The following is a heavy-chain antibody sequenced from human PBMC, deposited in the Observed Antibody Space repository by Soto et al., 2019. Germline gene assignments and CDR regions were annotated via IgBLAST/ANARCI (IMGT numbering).Heavy chain of an antibody. CDR3: AREDYGDNSAGMDV. CDR2: IYYSGST. V-gene: IGHV4-31*03. D-gene: IGHD4-17*01. CDR1: GGSISSGGYY. Sequence: SETLSLTCTVSGGSISSGGYYWSWIRQRPGKGLEWIGYIYYSGSTYYNPSLKSRVTISVDTSKNQFSLKLSSVTAADTAVYYCAREDYGDNSAGMDVWGQGTTVTVSS. J-gene: IGHJ6*02.